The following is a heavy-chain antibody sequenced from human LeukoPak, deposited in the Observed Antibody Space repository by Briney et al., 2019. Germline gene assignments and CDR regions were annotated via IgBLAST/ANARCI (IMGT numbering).Heavy chain of an antibody. CDR3: AKDGLIGSNSNFQH. J-gene: IGHJ1*01. Sequence: GGSLRLSCAASGFTFSSYAMYWVRQAPGKVLEWVSGISGRGGSTDYADSVKGRFTISRDSSKNTLYLQMNSLRAEGTAVYYCAKDGLIGSNSNFQHWGQGTLVTVSS. CDR1: GFTFSSYA. D-gene: IGHD4-23*01. V-gene: IGHV3-23*01. CDR2: ISGRGGST.